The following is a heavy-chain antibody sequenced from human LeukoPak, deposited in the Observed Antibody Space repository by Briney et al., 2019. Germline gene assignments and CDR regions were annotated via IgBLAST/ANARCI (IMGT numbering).Heavy chain of an antibody. CDR1: GYSFTAFY. D-gene: IGHD3-10*01. CDR3: ARDSVDGSGTYYNDSPDY. V-gene: IGHV1-2*02. J-gene: IGHJ4*02. CDR2: IHPRSGET. Sequence: ASVKVSCKASGYSFTAFYIHWVRQAPGQGLEWMGWIHPRSGETNYAYKFRGRVTMTRDTSISTTYMDLGSLGSDDTAVYYCARDSVDGSGTYYNDSPDYWGQGTLVTVSS.